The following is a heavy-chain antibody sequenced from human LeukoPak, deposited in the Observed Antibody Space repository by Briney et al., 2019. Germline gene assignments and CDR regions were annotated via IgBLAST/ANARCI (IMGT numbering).Heavy chain of an antibody. Sequence: ETLSLTCAVYGGSFSGYYWSWIRQPPGKGLEWIGEINHSGSTNYNPSLKSRVTISVDTSKNQFSLKLSSVTAADTDVYYCARRLHFRYYFDYWGQGTLVTVSS. CDR2: INHSGST. V-gene: IGHV4-34*01. CDR3: ARRLHFRYYFDY. D-gene: IGHD4-11*01. CDR1: GGSFSGYY. J-gene: IGHJ4*02.